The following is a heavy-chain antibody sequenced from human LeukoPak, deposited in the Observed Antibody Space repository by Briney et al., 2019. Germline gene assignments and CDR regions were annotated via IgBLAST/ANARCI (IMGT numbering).Heavy chain of an antibody. CDR3: ARENMARYRFPNWFDP. Sequence: SETLSLTCTVSGGSISSYYWSWIRQPAGKGLEWIGRIYTSGSTNYNPSLKSRVTMSVDTSKNQFSLKLSSVTAADTAVYYCARENMARYRFPNWFDPWGQGTLVTVSS. J-gene: IGHJ5*02. CDR2: IYTSGST. D-gene: IGHD3-10*01. CDR1: GGSISSYY. V-gene: IGHV4-4*07.